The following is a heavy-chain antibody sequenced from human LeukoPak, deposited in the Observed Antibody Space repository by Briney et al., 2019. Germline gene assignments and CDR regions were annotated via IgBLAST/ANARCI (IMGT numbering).Heavy chain of an antibody. V-gene: IGHV3-23*01. Sequence: GGPLRLSCAASGFPFSSYAMSWVRQAPGKGLEGVSAISGSGGSTYYADSVMGRFTISRDNSKNTLYLQMNSLRAEDTAVYYCAKLKRGYSYGDFDYWGQGTLVTVSS. J-gene: IGHJ4*02. CDR3: AKLKRGYSYGDFDY. CDR1: GFPFSSYA. CDR2: ISGSGGST. D-gene: IGHD5-18*01.